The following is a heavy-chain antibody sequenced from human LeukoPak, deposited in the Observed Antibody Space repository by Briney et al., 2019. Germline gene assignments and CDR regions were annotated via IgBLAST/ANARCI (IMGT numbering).Heavy chain of an antibody. V-gene: IGHV4-38-2*02. CDR1: GYSISSGYY. J-gene: IGHJ4*02. CDR2: IYHSGST. D-gene: IGHD5-18*01. Sequence: PSETLSLTCTVSGYSISSGYYWGWIRPPPGKGLEWIGSIYHSGSTYYNPSLKSRVTISVDTSKNQFSLKLSSVTAADTAVYYCARDRDTAMGASDYWGQGTLVTVSS. CDR3: ARDRDTAMGASDY.